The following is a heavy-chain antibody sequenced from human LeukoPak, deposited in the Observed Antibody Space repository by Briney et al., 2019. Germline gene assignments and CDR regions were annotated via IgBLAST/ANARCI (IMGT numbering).Heavy chain of an antibody. D-gene: IGHD6-19*01. CDR1: GGSISSYY. CDR2: IYYSGST. J-gene: IGHJ4*02. Sequence: SETLSLTCTVSGGSISSYYWSWIRQPPGKGLEWIGYIYYSGSTYYNPSLKSRVTISVDTSKNQFSLKLSSVTAADTAVYYCARDRGYSSGYYTDYWGQGTLVTVSS. V-gene: IGHV4-59*12. CDR3: ARDRGYSSGYYTDY.